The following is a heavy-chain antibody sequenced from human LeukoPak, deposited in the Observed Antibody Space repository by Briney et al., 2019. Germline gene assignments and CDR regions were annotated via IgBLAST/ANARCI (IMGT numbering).Heavy chain of an antibody. J-gene: IGHJ5*02. Sequence: ASVKVSCKASGYTFTSYGISWVRQAPGQGLEWMGWISAYNGNTNYAQKLHGRVTMTTDTSTSTAYMELRSLRSDDTAVYYCARDQQWLGASWFDPWGQGTLVTVSS. CDR2: ISAYNGNT. CDR3: ARDQQWLGASWFDP. D-gene: IGHD6-19*01. CDR1: GYTFTSYG. V-gene: IGHV1-18*01.